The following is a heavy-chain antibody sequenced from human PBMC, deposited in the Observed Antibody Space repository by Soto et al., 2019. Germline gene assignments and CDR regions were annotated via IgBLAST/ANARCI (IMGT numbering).Heavy chain of an antibody. CDR2: IYYSGST. CDR1: GGSISSSSYY. V-gene: IGHV4-39*01. Sequence: SETLSLTCTVSGGSISSSSYYWGWIRQPPGKGLEWIGSIYYSGSTYYNPSLKSRVTISVDTSKNQFSRKRSSVTAADTAVYYCARLRSGSYWFDPWGQGTLVTVSS. J-gene: IGHJ5*02. D-gene: IGHD1-26*01. CDR3: ARLRSGSYWFDP.